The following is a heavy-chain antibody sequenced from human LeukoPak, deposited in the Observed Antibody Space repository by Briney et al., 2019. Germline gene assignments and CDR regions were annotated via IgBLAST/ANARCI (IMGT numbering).Heavy chain of an antibody. CDR1: GFTFSSYE. J-gene: IGHJ4*02. V-gene: IGHV3-48*03. D-gene: IGHD5-12*01. CDR3: ARDLGHTGYDLYDY. CDR2: ISSSGNSK. Sequence: PGGSLRLSCATSGFTFSSYEMNWVRQAPGKGLEWVSHISSSGNSKYYADSVKGRFTISRDNAQNSLYLQMTSLRAEDTAVYYCARDLGHTGYDLYDYWGQGTLVTVSS.